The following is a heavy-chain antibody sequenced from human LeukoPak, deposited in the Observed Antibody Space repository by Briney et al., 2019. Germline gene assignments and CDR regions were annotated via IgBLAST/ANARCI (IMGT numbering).Heavy chain of an antibody. CDR1: GGSFSVYY. CDR3: ARLATALPPGAHYYFDY. Sequence: PSETLSLTCAVFGGSFSVYYWSWIRQPPGKGLEWIGEIKHSGSTNFNPSLKSRVSISLDTSKGQFSLKLTSVTAADTAVYYCARLATALPPGAHYYFDYWGQGTLVTVSS. J-gene: IGHJ4*02. CDR2: IKHSGST. D-gene: IGHD6-6*01. V-gene: IGHV4-34*01.